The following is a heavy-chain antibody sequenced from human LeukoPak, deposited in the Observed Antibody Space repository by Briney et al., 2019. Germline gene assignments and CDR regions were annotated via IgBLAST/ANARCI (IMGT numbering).Heavy chain of an antibody. CDR1: GFTFSTYA. J-gene: IGHJ4*02. V-gene: IGHV3-64*01. Sequence: PGGSLRLSCAASGFTFSTYAMHWVRQAPGKGLEYVSSISTNGVTTYYTNSVRGRFTISRDNSESTLYLQMGSLRAEDMAVYYCARDYSGSGSYDYWGQGTLVTVSS. D-gene: IGHD3-10*01. CDR3: ARDYSGSGSYDY. CDR2: ISTNGVTT.